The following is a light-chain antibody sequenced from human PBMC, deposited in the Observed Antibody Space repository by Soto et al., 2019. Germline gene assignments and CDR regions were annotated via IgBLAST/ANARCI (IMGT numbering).Light chain of an antibody. J-gene: IGKJ4*01. CDR1: QASSNY. CDR2: AAI. Sequence: DSQMTQSPSALSASVGDIVTITCRASQASSNYLAWYKQKPGKVPPLLVYAAITLQSGVPYRFSGSGSGTDFSLTISTLQPEDATTYSCRKFPASPTYGSGTKVE. CDR3: RKFPASPT. V-gene: IGKV1-27*01.